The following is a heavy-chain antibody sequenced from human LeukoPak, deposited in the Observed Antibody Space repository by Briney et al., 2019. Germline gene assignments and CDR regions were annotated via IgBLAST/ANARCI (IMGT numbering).Heavy chain of an antibody. CDR3: ARGYSTIAY. D-gene: IGHD4-11*01. CDR2: IYYSGST. CDR1: GGSMRNSY. Sequence: PSETLSLTCTVSGGSMRNSYWSWIRQPPGKGLEWIGYIYYSGSTNYNPSLKSRVTISVDTSKNQFSLKLSSVTAADTAMYYCARGYSTIAYWGQGTLVTVSS. J-gene: IGHJ4*02. V-gene: IGHV4-59*01.